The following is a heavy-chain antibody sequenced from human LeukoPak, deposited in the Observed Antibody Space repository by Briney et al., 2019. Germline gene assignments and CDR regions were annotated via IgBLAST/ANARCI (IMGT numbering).Heavy chain of an antibody. V-gene: IGHV4-59*01. CDR2: IYNTGSA. D-gene: IGHD6-13*01. J-gene: IGHJ4*02. CDR1: GGSIGNYY. CDR3: AREAGPRHDSDQ. Sequence: SETLSLTGTLSGGSIGNYYRTWIRQPPGRGLEWIGYIYNTGSASYNPSLKTRVTISVDKSKNHFSLKMRSVTAADTAVYYFAREAGPRHDSDQWGRGTLVTVS.